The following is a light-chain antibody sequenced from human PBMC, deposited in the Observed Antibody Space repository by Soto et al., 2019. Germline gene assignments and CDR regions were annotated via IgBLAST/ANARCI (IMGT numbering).Light chain of an antibody. CDR2: SNN. Sequence: QSVLTQPPSASGTPGQRVTISCSGSSSNIGSNYVYWYQQLPGTAPKLLIYSNNQRLSGVPDRFAGSKSGTSASLAISGLQSEDEADYYCATWDDNLNGRVFGGGTKLTVL. J-gene: IGLJ3*02. CDR3: ATWDDNLNGRV. V-gene: IGLV1-44*01. CDR1: SSNIGSNY.